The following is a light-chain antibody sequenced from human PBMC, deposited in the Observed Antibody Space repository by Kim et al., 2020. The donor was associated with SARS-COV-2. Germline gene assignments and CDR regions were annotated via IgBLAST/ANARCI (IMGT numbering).Light chain of an antibody. Sequence: GRVVTISCSGSSSSIGSNNVYWYQQLPETAPKRVIYNHNQRPSGVPARFSGSKSGTSASLAISGLRSEDEADYYCAAWDDRLSGVIFGGGTQLTVL. CDR3: AAWDDRLSGVI. CDR1: SSSIGSNN. J-gene: IGLJ2*01. V-gene: IGLV1-47*02. CDR2: NHN.